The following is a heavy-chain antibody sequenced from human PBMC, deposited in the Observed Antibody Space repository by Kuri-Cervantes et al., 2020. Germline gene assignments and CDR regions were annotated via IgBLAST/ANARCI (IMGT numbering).Heavy chain of an antibody. CDR1: EFDYTEVA. D-gene: IGHD1-20*01. CDR3: ATGTIPGNTVYFYYDLAV. V-gene: IGHV1-24*01. Sequence: ASVKVSRKVNEFDYTEVAINWVRQAPGKGREWMGSSDPEHAEAIYAQKVQGRITMTTDTTTGLALMETRSLRSEDRAVYYCATGTIPGNTVYFYYDLAVWGKGTTVTVSS. J-gene: IGHJ6*04. CDR2: SDPEHAEA.